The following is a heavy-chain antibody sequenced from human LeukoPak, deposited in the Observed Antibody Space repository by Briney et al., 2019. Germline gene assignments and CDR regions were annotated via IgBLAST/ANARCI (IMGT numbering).Heavy chain of an antibody. CDR2: ISGSGGST. V-gene: IGHV3-23*01. CDR3: ARGQLWSEYYFDY. D-gene: IGHD5-18*01. Sequence: PGGSLRLSCAASGFTFSSYAMSWVRQAPGKGLEWVSAISGSGGSTYYADSVKGRFTISRDNAKNSLYLQMNSLGAEDTALYYCARGQLWSEYYFDYWGQGTLVTVSS. J-gene: IGHJ4*02. CDR1: GFTFSSYA.